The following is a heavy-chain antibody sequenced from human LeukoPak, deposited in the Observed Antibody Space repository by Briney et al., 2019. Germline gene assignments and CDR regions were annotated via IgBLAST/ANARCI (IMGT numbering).Heavy chain of an antibody. J-gene: IGHJ4*02. CDR3: AKDGMIRGVTSNFYY. V-gene: IGHV3-30*18. D-gene: IGHD3-10*01. CDR1: GFTLSSYG. Sequence: GGSLRLSCAACGFTLSSYGMHWVRQAPGKGLEWVAVISYDGSNKYYADSVKGRFTISRDNSKNTLYLQMNSLRAEDTAVYYCAKDGMIRGVTSNFYYWGQGTLVTVSS. CDR2: ISYDGSNK.